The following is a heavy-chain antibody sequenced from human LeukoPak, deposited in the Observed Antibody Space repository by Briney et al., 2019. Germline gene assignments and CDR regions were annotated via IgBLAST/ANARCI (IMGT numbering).Heavy chain of an antibody. V-gene: IGHV4-59*08. D-gene: IGHD6-19*01. Sequence: NPSETLSLTCTVSGGSTSSYYWSWIRQPPGKGLEWIGYIYYSGSTNYNPSLKSRVTISVDTSKNQFSLKLSSVTAADTAVYYCARQGTAVAGNFDYWGQGTLVTVSS. CDR3: ARQGTAVAGNFDY. CDR2: IYYSGST. CDR1: GGSTSSYY. J-gene: IGHJ4*02.